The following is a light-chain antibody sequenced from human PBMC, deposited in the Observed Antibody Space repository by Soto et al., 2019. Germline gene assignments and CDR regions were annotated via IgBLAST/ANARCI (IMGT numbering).Light chain of an antibody. CDR3: SSYTSSSTLV. J-gene: IGLJ2*01. CDR1: SSDVGGYTY. V-gene: IGLV2-14*01. Sequence: QSVLTQPASVSGSPGQSITISCTGTSSDVGGYTYVSWYQQHPGKAPKLMIYDVSNRPSGVSNRFSGSKSGNTASLTISGLQAEDEADYHCSSYTSSSTLVFGGGTKVTVL. CDR2: DVS.